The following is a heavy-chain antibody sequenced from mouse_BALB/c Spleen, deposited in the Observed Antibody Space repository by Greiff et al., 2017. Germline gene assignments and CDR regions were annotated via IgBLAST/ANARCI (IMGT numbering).Heavy chain of an antibody. V-gene: IGHV1-80*01. CDR1: GYAFSSYW. D-gene: IGHD1-2*01. Sequence: QVHVKQSGAELVRPGSSVKISCKASGYAFSSYWMNWVKQRPGQGLEWIGQIYPGDGDTNYNGKFKGKATLTADKSSSTAYMQLSSLTSEDSAVYFCAVANSLLRLRGFAYWGQGTLVTVSA. CDR3: AVANSLLRLRGFAY. J-gene: IGHJ3*01. CDR2: IYPGDGDT.